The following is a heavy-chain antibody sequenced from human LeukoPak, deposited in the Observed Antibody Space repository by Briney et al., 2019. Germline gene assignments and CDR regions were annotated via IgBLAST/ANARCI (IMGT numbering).Heavy chain of an antibody. CDR3: ARQGYSGHSQGAADY. D-gene: IGHD4-23*01. Sequence: AASVKVSCKASGYTFSIYGFSWVRQAPGQGLEWMGWISVYNGNTNYAQKFQGRVTMTTDTSTSTAHMELRSLRSDDTAVYYCARQGYSGHSQGAADYWGQGTLVTVSS. CDR1: GYTFSIYG. J-gene: IGHJ4*02. V-gene: IGHV1-18*01. CDR2: ISVYNGNT.